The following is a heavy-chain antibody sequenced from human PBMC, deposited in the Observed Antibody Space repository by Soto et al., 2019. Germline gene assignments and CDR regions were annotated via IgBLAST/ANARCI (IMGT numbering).Heavy chain of an antibody. Sequence: AASVKVSCKASGYTFTSYGISWVRQAPGQGLEWMGWISAYNGNTNYAQKLQGRVTMTTDTSTSTAYMELRSLRSDDTAVYYCARTDYDILTGSRGDFDYWGQGTLVTVSS. J-gene: IGHJ4*02. D-gene: IGHD3-9*01. CDR1: GYTFTSYG. CDR2: ISAYNGNT. CDR3: ARTDYDILTGSRGDFDY. V-gene: IGHV1-18*01.